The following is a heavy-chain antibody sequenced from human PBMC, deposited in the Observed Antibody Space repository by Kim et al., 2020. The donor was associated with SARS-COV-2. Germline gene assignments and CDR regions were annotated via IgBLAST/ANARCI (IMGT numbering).Heavy chain of an antibody. CDR3: ASGYSGYDSFNWFDP. D-gene: IGHD5-12*01. V-gene: IGHV1-3*01. CDR1: GYTFTSYA. J-gene: IGHJ5*02. CDR2: INAGNGNT. Sequence: ASVKVSCKASGYTFTSYAMHWVRQAPGQRLEWMGWINAGNGNTKYSQKFQGRVTITRDTSASTAYMELSSLRSEDTAVYYRASGYSGYDSFNWFDPWGQGTLVTVSS.